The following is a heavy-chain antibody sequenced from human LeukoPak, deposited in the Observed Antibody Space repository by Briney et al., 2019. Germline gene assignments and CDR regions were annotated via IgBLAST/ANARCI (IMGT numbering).Heavy chain of an antibody. V-gene: IGHV1-69*13. CDR2: IIPIFGTA. CDR3: ARETVGATTTFDY. CDR1: GGTFSSYA. J-gene: IGHJ4*02. D-gene: IGHD1-26*01. Sequence: ASVKVSCKASGGTFSSYAISWVRQAPGQGLEWMGGIIPIFGTANYAQKFQGRVTITADESTSTAYMELSSLRSGDTAVYYCARETVGATTTFDYWGQGTLVTVSS.